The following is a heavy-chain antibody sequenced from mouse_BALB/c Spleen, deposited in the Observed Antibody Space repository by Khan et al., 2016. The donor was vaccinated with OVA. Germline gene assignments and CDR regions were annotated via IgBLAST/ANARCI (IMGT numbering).Heavy chain of an antibody. CDR3: DRQPYYHYNIMDY. Sequence: QVQLKESGPGLVAPSQSLSITCTISGFSLTNYGVHWVRQPPGKGLEWLVVIWSDGSTTYNSALKSRLTISKDNSKSQVFVKVNSLQTDDTAMYFCDRQPYYHYNIMDYWGQGTSVTVSS. V-gene: IGHV2-6-1*01. J-gene: IGHJ4*01. D-gene: IGHD2-4*01. CDR2: IWSDGST. CDR1: GFSLTNYG.